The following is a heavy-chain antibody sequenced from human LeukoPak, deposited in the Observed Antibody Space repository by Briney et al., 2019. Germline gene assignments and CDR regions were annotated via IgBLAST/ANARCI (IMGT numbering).Heavy chain of an antibody. J-gene: IGHJ1*01. CDR2: ISYDGSNK. D-gene: IGHD4-11*01. CDR3: ASPAQVTTGILPPFAEYFQH. CDR1: GFTFSSYA. Sequence: AGGSLRLSCAASGFTFSSYAMHWVRQAPGKGLEWVAVISYDGSNKYYADSVKGRFTISRDNSKNTLYLQMNSLRAEDTAVYYCASPAQVTTGILPPFAEYFQHWGQGTLVTVSS. V-gene: IGHV3-30-3*01.